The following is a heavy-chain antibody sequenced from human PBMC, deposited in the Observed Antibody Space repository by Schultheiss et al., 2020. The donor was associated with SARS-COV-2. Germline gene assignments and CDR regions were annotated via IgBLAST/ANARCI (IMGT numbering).Heavy chain of an antibody. CDR2: ISYDGSNK. V-gene: IGHV3-30*18. Sequence: GGSLRLSCAASGFTFDDYAMHWVRQAPGKGLEWVAVISYDGSNKYYAESVKGRFTISRDNSKNTLYLQMNSLRAEDTAVYNCAKELQTLQLPTVTFYYHYGMDVWGQGTTVTVAS. J-gene: IGHJ6*02. CDR3: AKELQTLQLPTVTFYYHYGMDV. D-gene: IGHD4-17*01. CDR1: GFTFDDYA.